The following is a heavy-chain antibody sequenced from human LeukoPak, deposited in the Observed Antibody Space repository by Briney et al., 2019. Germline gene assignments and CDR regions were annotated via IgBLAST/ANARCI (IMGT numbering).Heavy chain of an antibody. CDR1: GFTFSSYG. D-gene: IGHD4-17*01. Sequence: GGSLRLSCAASGFTFSSYGMHWVRQAPGKGLVWVSRINSDGSSTSYADSVKGRFTISRDNAKNTLYLQMNSLRAEDTAVYYCGRTYGAYYYYYGMDVWGQGTTVTVSS. CDR2: INSDGSST. J-gene: IGHJ6*02. CDR3: GRTYGAYYYYYGMDV. V-gene: IGHV3-74*01.